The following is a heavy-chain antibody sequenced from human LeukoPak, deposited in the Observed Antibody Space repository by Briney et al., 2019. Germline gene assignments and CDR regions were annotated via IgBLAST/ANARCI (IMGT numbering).Heavy chain of an antibody. CDR2: IYYSGST. V-gene: IGHV4-31*03. CDR1: GGSISSGGYY. D-gene: IGHD3-22*01. Sequence: PSQTLSLTCTVSGGSISSGGYYWSWIRQHPGKGLEWIGYIYYSGSTYYNPSLKSRVTISVDTSKNQFSLKLSSVTAADTAVYYCARVRFNYYDSSGYLDYWGQGTLVIVSS. J-gene: IGHJ4*02. CDR3: ARVRFNYYDSSGYLDY.